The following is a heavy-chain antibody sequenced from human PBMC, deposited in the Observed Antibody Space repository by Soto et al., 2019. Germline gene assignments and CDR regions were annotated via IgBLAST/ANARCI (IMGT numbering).Heavy chain of an antibody. J-gene: IGHJ4*02. D-gene: IGHD5-18*01. Sequence: SETLSLTCTVSGGSISSSSSYWGWIRQPPGKGLEWIGSISYSGSTYYNPSLMSRVTISVDTSKNQFSLKLSSVTAADTAVYYCARFPRGYSYGHFDYWGQGTLVTVSS. CDR2: ISYSGST. CDR3: ARFPRGYSYGHFDY. V-gene: IGHV4-39*07. CDR1: GGSISSSSSY.